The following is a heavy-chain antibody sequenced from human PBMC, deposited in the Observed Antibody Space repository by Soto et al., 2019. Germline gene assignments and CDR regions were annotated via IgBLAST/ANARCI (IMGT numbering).Heavy chain of an antibody. CDR3: ARAGRYGMDV. J-gene: IGHJ6*02. CDR2: IYYSGST. Sequence: QVQLQESGPGLVKPSQTLSLTCTVSGGSISSGGYYWSWIRQHPGKGLEWIGYIYYSGSTYYNPSHMRRVTISVDTSKNQCSLKLSSVTAEDTAVYYCARAGRYGMDVWGQGTTVTVSS. V-gene: IGHV4-31*03. CDR1: GGSISSGGYY.